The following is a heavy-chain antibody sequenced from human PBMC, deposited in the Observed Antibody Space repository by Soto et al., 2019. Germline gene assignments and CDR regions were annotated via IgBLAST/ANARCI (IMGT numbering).Heavy chain of an antibody. J-gene: IGHJ6*02. CDR2: ISYDGSNK. Sequence: QVQLVESGGGVVQPGRSLRLSCAASGFTFSSYAMHWVRQAPGKGLEWVAVISYDGSNKYYADSVKGRFTISRDNSKNTLYLQMNSLRAEDTAVYYCARDPTVTTNYYGMDVWGQGTTVTVSS. CDR1: GFTFSSYA. CDR3: ARDPTVTTNYYGMDV. V-gene: IGHV3-30-3*01. D-gene: IGHD4-17*01.